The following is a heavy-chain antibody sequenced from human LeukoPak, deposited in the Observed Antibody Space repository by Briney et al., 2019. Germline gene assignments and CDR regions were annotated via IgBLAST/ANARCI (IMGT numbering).Heavy chain of an antibody. CDR3: ASEGIAVAGTGRAYYYGMDV. J-gene: IGHJ6*02. D-gene: IGHD6-19*01. Sequence: SQTLSLTCAISGDSVSSNSAAWNWIRQSPSRGLEWLGRTYYRSKWYNDYAVSVKSRITINPDTSKNQFSLQLNSVTPEDTAVYYCASEGIAVAGTGRAYYYGMDVWGQGTTVTVSS. CDR1: GDSVSSNSAA. V-gene: IGHV6-1*01. CDR2: TYYRSKWYN.